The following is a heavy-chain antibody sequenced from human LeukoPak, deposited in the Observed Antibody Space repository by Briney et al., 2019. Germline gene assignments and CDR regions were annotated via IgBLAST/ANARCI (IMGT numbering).Heavy chain of an antibody. D-gene: IGHD6-13*01. CDR1: GGSISSYY. J-gene: IGHJ5*02. CDR3: ARRGIAAAGRGDNWFDP. Sequence: SETLSLTCTVSGGSISSYYWSWIRQPPGKGLEWIGYIYYSGSTNYNPSLKSRVTISVDTSKNQFSLKLSSVTAADTAVYYCARRGIAAAGRGDNWFDPWGQGTLVTASS. CDR2: IYYSGST. V-gene: IGHV4-59*08.